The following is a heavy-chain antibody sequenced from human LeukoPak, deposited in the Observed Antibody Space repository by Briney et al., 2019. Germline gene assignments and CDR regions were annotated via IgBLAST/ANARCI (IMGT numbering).Heavy chain of an antibody. Sequence: SSETLSLTCTVSGDSISRDYWSWIRQPAGKGLEWIGRIYTTGNINYNPSLKSRVTMSIDASKNQLSLKLTSVTAADTAVYYCAGYNGSGSYNWFDPWGQGTLVTVSS. CDR2: IYTTGNI. V-gene: IGHV4-4*07. J-gene: IGHJ5*02. CDR1: GDSISRDY. D-gene: IGHD3-10*01. CDR3: AGYNGSGSYNWFDP.